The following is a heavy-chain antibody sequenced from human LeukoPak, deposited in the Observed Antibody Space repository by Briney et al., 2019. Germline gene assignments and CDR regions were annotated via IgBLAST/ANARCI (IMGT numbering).Heavy chain of an antibody. CDR1: GYTFTSYD. J-gene: IGHJ3*02. CDR3: ARVANDLVLAFDI. CDR2: MNPNSGNT. Sequence: ASVKVSCKASGYTFTSYDINWVRQATGQGLEWMGWMNPNSGNTGYAQKFQGRVTMTRNTSISTAYMELSSLRSEDTAVYYCARVANDLVLAFDIWGQGTMVTVPS. V-gene: IGHV1-8*01. D-gene: IGHD3-16*01.